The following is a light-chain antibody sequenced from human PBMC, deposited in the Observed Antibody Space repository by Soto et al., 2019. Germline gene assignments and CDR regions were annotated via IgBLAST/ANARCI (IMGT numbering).Light chain of an antibody. J-gene: IGKJ4*01. CDR1: QSLLHSNGYTY. V-gene: IGKV2-28*01. CDR2: LGS. CDR3: MQALQIPLT. Sequence: DIVMTQSPLSLPVTPGEPASISCRSSQSLLHSNGYTYLDWYLQKPGQSPQLLIYLGSNRASGVPDRFSGRGSGKDFTLRISRVEAEDVGVYYCMQALQIPLTFGGGTKVEIK.